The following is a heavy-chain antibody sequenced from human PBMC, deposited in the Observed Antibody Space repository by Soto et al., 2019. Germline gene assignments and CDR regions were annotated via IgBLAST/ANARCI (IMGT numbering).Heavy chain of an antibody. Sequence: QVQLVQSGAEVKKPGASVKVSCKASGYTFTNYGISWVRQAPGQGLEWMGWISAYNGNTDYAQKLQGRVTMTTDTSTSTAYMELRSLRSDDTAVYYCARVGVYCVSTSCHDYWGQGTLVTVSS. CDR2: ISAYNGNT. J-gene: IGHJ4*02. CDR3: ARVGVYCVSTSCHDY. D-gene: IGHD2-2*01. V-gene: IGHV1-18*01. CDR1: GYTFTNYG.